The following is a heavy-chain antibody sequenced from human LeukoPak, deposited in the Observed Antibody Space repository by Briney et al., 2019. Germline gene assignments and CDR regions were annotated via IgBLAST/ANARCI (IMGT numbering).Heavy chain of an antibody. CDR3: ARAWQWLLGRGYYYMDV. J-gene: IGHJ6*03. Sequence: ASVKVSCKASGYTFTSYYMHWVRQAPGQGLEWVGIIIPSGGSTSYAQKFQGRVTMTRDMSTSTVYMELSSLRSEDTAVYYCARAWQWLLGRGYYYMDVWGKGTTVTVSS. CDR1: GYTFTSYY. D-gene: IGHD3-22*01. CDR2: IIPSGGST. V-gene: IGHV1-46*01.